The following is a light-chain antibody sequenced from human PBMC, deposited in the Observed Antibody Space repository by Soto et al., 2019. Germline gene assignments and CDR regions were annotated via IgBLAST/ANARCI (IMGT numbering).Light chain of an antibody. CDR3: NSYTTLSNRV. CDR2: EVN. V-gene: IGLV2-8*01. CDR1: SSDVGAYNY. Sequence: QSALTQPPSASGSPGQSVTISCTGTSSDVGAYNYVCWYQQHPGKAPKLMIYEVNKRPSGVPDRFSGSKSGNTASLTVSGLQAGDEADYYCNSYTTLSNRVFGTGTKLTVL. J-gene: IGLJ1*01.